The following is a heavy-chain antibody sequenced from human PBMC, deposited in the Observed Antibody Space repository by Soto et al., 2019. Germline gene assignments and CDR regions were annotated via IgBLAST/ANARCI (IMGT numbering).Heavy chain of an antibody. D-gene: IGHD2-15*01. CDR1: GYSFTSYW. CDR3: ARLARIVVVVAATDLHFDY. Sequence: PVESLKISCNGSGYSFTSYWSGWVRQMPGKCLEWMGIIYPGDSDTRYSPSFQGQVTISADKSISTAYLQWSSLKASDTAMYYCARLARIVVVVAATDLHFDYWGQGTLVTVSS. V-gene: IGHV5-51*01. CDR2: IYPGDSDT. J-gene: IGHJ4*02.